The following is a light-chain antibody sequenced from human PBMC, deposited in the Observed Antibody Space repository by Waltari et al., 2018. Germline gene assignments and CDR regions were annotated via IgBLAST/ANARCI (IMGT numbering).Light chain of an antibody. CDR2: DSS. CDR1: HTISNY. Sequence: EIVLTQSPGTLSLSPGDRATLSCRASHTISNYFAWYQQKPGQAPRLLIYDSSSRAIGIPDRFSGSGSGTDFTLTISRLEPEDFAMYYCQQYGSSPTFGQGTKLEIK. V-gene: IGKV3-20*01. CDR3: QQYGSSPT. J-gene: IGKJ2*01.